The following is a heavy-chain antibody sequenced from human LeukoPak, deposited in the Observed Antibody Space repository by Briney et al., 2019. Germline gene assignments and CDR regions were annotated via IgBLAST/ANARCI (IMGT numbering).Heavy chain of an antibody. J-gene: IGHJ4*02. CDR3: AREGFRRPFDY. CDR1: GYTFTSYY. V-gene: IGHV1-46*01. CDR2: INPSGGST. D-gene: IGHD1-14*01. Sequence: ASVKVSCKASGYTFTSYYMHWVRQAPRQGLEWMGIINPSGGSTSYAQKFQGRVTMTRDTSTSTVYMELSSLRSEDTAVYYCAREGFRRPFDYWGQGTLVTVSS.